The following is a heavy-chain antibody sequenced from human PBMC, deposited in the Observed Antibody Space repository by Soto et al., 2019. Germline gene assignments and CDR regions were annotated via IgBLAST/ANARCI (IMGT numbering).Heavy chain of an antibody. Sequence: PGGSLRLSCAASGFTFSNAWMNWVRQAPGKGLEWVGRIKSKTDGGTTDYAAPVKGRFTISRDDSKNTLYLQMNSLKTEDTAVYYCTTGRPNPRSHIVVVPAARGRNYYYGMDVWGQGTTVTVSS. CDR1: GFTFSNAW. CDR2: IKSKTDGGTT. V-gene: IGHV3-15*07. D-gene: IGHD2-2*01. J-gene: IGHJ6*02. CDR3: TTGRPNPRSHIVVVPAARGRNYYYGMDV.